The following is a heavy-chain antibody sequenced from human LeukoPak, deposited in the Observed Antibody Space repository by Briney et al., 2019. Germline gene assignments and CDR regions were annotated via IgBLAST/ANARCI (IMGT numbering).Heavy chain of an antibody. D-gene: IGHD6-13*01. CDR3: ARDPSTLSSSWYPNQVPLYYYYYGMDV. J-gene: IGHJ6*02. V-gene: IGHV3-33*01. Sequence: PGGSLRLSCAASGFTFSSYGMHWVRQAPGKGLEWVAVIWYDGSNKYYADSVKGRFTISRDNSKNTLYLQMNSLRAEDTAVYYCARDPSTLSSSWYPNQVPLYYYYYGMDVWGQGTTVTVSS. CDR1: GFTFSSYG. CDR2: IWYDGSNK.